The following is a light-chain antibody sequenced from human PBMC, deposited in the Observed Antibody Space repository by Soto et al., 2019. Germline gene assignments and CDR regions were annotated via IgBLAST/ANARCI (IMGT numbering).Light chain of an antibody. CDR1: QSISNY. J-gene: IGKJ4*01. V-gene: IGKV3-20*01. Sequence: EIVLTQSPATLSLSPGERATLSCRASQSISNYLAWYQQKPGQAPRLLIYDASSRATGIPDRFSGSGSGTDFTLTISRLEPEDFAVYYCQQYGSSLTFGGGTKVDIK. CDR3: QQYGSSLT. CDR2: DAS.